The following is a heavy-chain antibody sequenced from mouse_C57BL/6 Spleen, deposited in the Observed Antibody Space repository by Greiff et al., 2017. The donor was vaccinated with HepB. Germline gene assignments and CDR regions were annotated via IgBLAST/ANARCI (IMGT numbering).Heavy chain of an antibody. CDR2: INPSNGGT. D-gene: IGHD1-1*01. J-gene: IGHJ2*01. CDR1: GYTFTSYW. Sequence: QVQLKQPGTELVKPGASVKLSCKASGYTFTSYWMHWVKQRPGQGLEWIGNINPSNGGTNYNEKFKSKATLTVDKSSSTAYMQLSSLTSEDSAVYYCARSPPITTVVAYYFDYWGQGTTLTVSS. V-gene: IGHV1-53*01. CDR3: ARSPPITTVVAYYFDY.